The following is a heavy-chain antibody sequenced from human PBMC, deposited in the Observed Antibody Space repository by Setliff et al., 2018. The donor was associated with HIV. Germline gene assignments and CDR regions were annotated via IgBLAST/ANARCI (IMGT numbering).Heavy chain of an antibody. CDR1: GVSISSGTYY. Sequence: SETLSLTCTVSGVSISSGTYYWGWVRQPPGKGLEWIGSIYHSGSTYYNPPLKSRVTISVDTSNNQFSLKLNSVTAADTAVYYCVSLPASYDFWSGDYRDWYFDVWGRGTLVTVS. CDR2: IYHSGST. J-gene: IGHJ2*01. CDR3: VSLPASYDFWSGDYRDWYFDV. D-gene: IGHD3-3*01. V-gene: IGHV4-39*01.